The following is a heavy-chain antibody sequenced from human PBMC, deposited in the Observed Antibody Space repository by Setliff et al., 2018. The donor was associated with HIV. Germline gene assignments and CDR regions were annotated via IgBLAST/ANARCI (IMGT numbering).Heavy chain of an antibody. CDR1: GGSINSDNYY. V-gene: IGHV4-39*01. Sequence: PSETLSLTCSVSGGSINSDNYYWGWIRQAPGKGLEWIGSIYYSGTTYYNPSLRGRVTISVDRSRNQFSLTLNSVTASDTAVYYCARQPHDFDSSGYYGDALDIWGQGTMVTVSS. D-gene: IGHD3-22*01. J-gene: IGHJ3*02. CDR2: IYYSGTT. CDR3: ARQPHDFDSSGYYGDALDI.